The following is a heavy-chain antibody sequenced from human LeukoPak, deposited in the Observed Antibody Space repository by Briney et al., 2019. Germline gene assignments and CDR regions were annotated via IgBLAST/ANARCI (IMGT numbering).Heavy chain of an antibody. CDR2: INPNSGGT. CDR3: ARDLHYGDIRGYFDP. J-gene: IGHJ5*02. D-gene: IGHD4-17*01. Sequence: ASVKVSCKASGYTFTGYYMHWVRQAPGQGLEWMGWINPNSGGTNYAQKFQGRVTMTRDTSISTAYMELSSLRSDDTAIYYCARDLHYGDIRGYFDPWGQGTLVTVSS. CDR1: GYTFTGYY. V-gene: IGHV1-2*02.